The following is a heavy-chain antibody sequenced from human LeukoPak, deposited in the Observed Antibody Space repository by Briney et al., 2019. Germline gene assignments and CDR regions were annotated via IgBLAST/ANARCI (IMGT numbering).Heavy chain of an antibody. D-gene: IGHD6-6*01. CDR3: ARGPNSNWSGLDF. CDR1: GFSFSGHW. J-gene: IGHJ4*02. V-gene: IGHV3-74*01. CDR2: ISPTGSTT. Sequence: GGSLRLSCTASGFSFSGHWLHWARQLPGKGLVWVSRISPTGSTTSYADSVKGRFTVSRDNAKNTLYLQVNNLRAEDTAVYYCARGPNSNWSGLDFWGQGTLLTVSS.